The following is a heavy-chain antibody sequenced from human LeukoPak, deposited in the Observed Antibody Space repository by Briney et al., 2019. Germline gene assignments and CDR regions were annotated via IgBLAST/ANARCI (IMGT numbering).Heavy chain of an antibody. CDR2: INPNSGGT. Sequence: ASVKVSCKASGYTFTGYYMHWVRQAPGQGLEWMGWINPNSGGTNYAQKFQGWVTMTRDTSISTAYMELSRLRSDDTAVYYCARKGYCSGGSYLAFDIWGQGTMVTVSS. CDR1: GYTFTGYY. V-gene: IGHV1-2*04. D-gene: IGHD2-15*01. CDR3: ARKGYCSGGSYLAFDI. J-gene: IGHJ3*02.